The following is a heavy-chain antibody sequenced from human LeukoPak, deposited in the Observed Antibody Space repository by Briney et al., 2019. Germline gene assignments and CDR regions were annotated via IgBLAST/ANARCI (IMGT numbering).Heavy chain of an antibody. CDR1: GFTFSSYA. Sequence: GGSLRLSCAASGFTFSSYAMHWVRQAPGKGLEWVAVISYDGSNKYYADSVKGRFTISRDNSKNTLYLQMNSLRAEDTAVYYCASSIAAGLVYWGQGTLVTVSS. V-gene: IGHV3-30*04. J-gene: IGHJ4*02. CDR3: ASSIAAGLVY. D-gene: IGHD6-13*01. CDR2: ISYDGSNK.